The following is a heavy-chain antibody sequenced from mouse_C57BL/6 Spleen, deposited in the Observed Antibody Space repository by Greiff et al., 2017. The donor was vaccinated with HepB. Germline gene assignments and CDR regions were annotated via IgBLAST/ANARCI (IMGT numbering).Heavy chain of an antibody. Sequence: VQLQQPGAELVKPGASVKMSCKASGYTFTSYWITWVKQRPGQGLEWIGDIYPGSGSTNYNEKFKSKATLTVDTSSSTAYMQLSSLTSEDSAVYYCAREGSSRESLDYWGQGTTLTVSS. J-gene: IGHJ2*01. CDR3: AREGSSRESLDY. CDR1: GYTFTSYW. D-gene: IGHD1-1*01. CDR2: IYPGSGST. V-gene: IGHV1-55*01.